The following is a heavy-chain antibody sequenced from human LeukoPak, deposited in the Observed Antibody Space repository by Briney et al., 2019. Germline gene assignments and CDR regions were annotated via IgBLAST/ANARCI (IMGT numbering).Heavy chain of an antibody. J-gene: IGHJ4*02. CDR3: ARDPWDILTGYYSDY. V-gene: IGHV4-59*01. CDR1: GGSISSYY. CDR2: IYYSGST. D-gene: IGHD3-9*01. Sequence: NPSQTLSLTCTVSGGSISSYYWSWIRQPPGKGLEWIGYIYYSGSTNYNPSLKSRVTISVDTSKNQFSLKLSSVTAADTAVYYCARDPWDILTGYYSDYWGQGTLVTVSS.